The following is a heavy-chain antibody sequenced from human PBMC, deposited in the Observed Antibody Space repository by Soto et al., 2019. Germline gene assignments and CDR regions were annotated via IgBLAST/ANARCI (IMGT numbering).Heavy chain of an antibody. J-gene: IGHJ4*02. CDR2: INHSGST. CDR1: CGSFSGYE. V-gene: IGHV4-34*01. D-gene: IGHD6-19*01. CDR3: ARSRAVAGTNYFDD. Sequence: KTXESLSLSFAVYCGSFSGYEWSWIRQPPGKGLEWIGEINHSGSTDYNPSLKSRVTISVDTSKNQFSLKLSSVTAADTAVYYCARSRAVAGTNYFDDWGQGTLVTVSS.